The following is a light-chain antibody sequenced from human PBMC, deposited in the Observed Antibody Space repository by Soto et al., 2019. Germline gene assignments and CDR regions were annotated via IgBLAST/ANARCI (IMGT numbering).Light chain of an antibody. Sequence: DIQMTQSPSSLSASVGDTVTITCRASQSVTTYLNWYQQKPGKAPNLLIYGASNLQSGVPSRFSGSGSGTHFTLTISSLQPEDFATYYCQQSYSTPMYTFGQGTKLEIK. CDR2: GAS. CDR3: QQSYSTPMYT. CDR1: QSVTTY. J-gene: IGKJ2*01. V-gene: IGKV1-39*01.